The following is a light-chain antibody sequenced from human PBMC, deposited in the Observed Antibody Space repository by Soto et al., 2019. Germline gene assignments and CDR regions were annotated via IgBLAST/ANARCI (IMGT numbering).Light chain of an antibody. Sequence: IQMTQSPSSLSASVGDRVTITCRASQRITTYLNWYQQNPGEAPKLLISTSGTMQRGVPSRFSGRGSVTDFTLTITALRPEDVAPYFGQQAYSTPYTLGQGTKVEIK. CDR3: QQAYSTPYT. CDR2: TSG. CDR1: QRITTY. J-gene: IGKJ2*01. V-gene: IGKV1-39*01.